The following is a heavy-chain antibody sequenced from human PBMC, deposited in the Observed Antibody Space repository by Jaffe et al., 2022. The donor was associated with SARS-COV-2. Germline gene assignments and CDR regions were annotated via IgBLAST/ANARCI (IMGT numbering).Heavy chain of an antibody. CDR2: IYYSGST. CDR3: ARGDPDYYDSSGYYISNWFDP. CDR1: GGSISSGDYY. V-gene: IGHV4-30-4*01. D-gene: IGHD3-22*01. J-gene: IGHJ5*02. Sequence: QVQLQESGPGLVKPSQTLSLTCTVSGGSISSGDYYWSWIRQPPGKGLEWIGYIYYSGSTYYNPSLKSRVTISVDTSKNQFSLKLSSVTAADTAVYYCARGDPDYYDSSGYYISNWFDPWGQGTLVTVSS.